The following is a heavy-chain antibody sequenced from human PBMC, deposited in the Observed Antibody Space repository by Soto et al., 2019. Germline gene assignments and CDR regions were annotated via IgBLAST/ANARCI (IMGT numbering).Heavy chain of an antibody. CDR3: AVKDIVVVPAAVPTEDYYYYYYGMDV. J-gene: IGHJ6*02. CDR2: IIPIFGTA. Sequence: SVKGSCKGSGGTFSSYAVSWVRQAPGQGLEWMGGIIPIFGTANYAQKFQGRVTITADESTSTAYMELSSLRSEDTAVYYCAVKDIVVVPAAVPTEDYYYYYYGMDVWGQGTTVTVSS. CDR1: GGTFSSYA. D-gene: IGHD2-2*01. V-gene: IGHV1-69*13.